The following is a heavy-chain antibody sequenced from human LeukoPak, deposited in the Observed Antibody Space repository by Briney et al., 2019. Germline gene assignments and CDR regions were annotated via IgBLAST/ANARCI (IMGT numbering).Heavy chain of an antibody. CDR3: ARVRGLRFLHHYFDY. V-gene: IGHV4-34*01. CDR1: GGSFSAYY. J-gene: IGHJ4*02. CDR2: INHSGST. Sequence: RPSETLSLTCAVHGGSFSAYYWSWIRQPPGKGLEWIGEINHSGSTNYNPSLKSRVTISVDTSKDQFSLKLSSVTAADTAVYYCARVRGLRFLHHYFDYWGQGTLVTVSS. D-gene: IGHD3-3*01.